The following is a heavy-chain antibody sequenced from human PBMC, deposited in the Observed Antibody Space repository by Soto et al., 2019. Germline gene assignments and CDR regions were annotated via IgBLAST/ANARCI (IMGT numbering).Heavy chain of an antibody. J-gene: IGHJ3*02. V-gene: IGHV4-34*01. CDR3: ASPSGYYLDAFDI. Sequence: SETLSLTCAVYGGSFSGYYWSWIRQPPGKELEWIGEINHSGSTNYNPSLKSRVTISVDTSKNQFSLKLSSVTAADTAVYYCASPSGYYLDAFDIWGQGTMVTVSS. CDR2: INHSGST. CDR1: GGSFSGYY. D-gene: IGHD3-22*01.